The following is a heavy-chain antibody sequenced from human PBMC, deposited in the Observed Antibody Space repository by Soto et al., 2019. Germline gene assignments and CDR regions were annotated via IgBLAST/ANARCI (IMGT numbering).Heavy chain of an antibody. CDR2: INPSGGST. J-gene: IGHJ5*02. V-gene: IGHV1-46*03. D-gene: IGHD2-2*01. CDR1: GYTFTSYY. Sequence: ASVKVSCKASGYTFTSYYMHWVRQAPGQGLEWMGIINPSGGSTSYAQKFQGRVTMTRDTSTSTVYMELSSLRSEDTAVYYCARVGCSSTSCPRSYNWFAPWGQGTLVTVSS. CDR3: ARVGCSSTSCPRSYNWFAP.